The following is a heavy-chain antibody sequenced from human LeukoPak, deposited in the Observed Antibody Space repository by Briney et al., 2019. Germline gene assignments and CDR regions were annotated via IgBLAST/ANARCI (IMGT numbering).Heavy chain of an antibody. V-gene: IGHV4-59*08. J-gene: IGHJ5*01. D-gene: IGHD2-8*01. CDR3: VLAPNSNWFDF. CDR2: IHYSGTS. CDR1: GDSISSFY. Sequence: SETLSLTCSVSGDSISSFYWIWMRRSPGKGLEGIGNIHYSGTSNYNPSLKSRVTISIDTSRQQFFLKLSSVTAADTAVYYCVLAPNSNWFDFWGQGTRVTVSS.